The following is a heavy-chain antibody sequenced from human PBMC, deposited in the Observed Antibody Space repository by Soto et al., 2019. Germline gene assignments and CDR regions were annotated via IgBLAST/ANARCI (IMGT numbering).Heavy chain of an antibody. V-gene: IGHV4-39*01. D-gene: IGHD3-16*01. CDR2: FHYSGST. J-gene: IGHJ4*02. CDR3: ARGFGRSHFDY. CDR1: GGSISSRDSY. Sequence: SETLSLTCTVSGGSISSRDSYWGWIRQPPGKGLEWIGSFHYSGSTYYNPSLKSRVTISVDTSKNQLSLRVTSVTATDTAVYYCARGFGRSHFDYWGQGTLVTV.